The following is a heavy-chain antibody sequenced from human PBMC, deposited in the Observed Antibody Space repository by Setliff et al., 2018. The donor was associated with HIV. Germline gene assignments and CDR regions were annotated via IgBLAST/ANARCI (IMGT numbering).Heavy chain of an antibody. D-gene: IGHD3-10*01. CDR3: ARPGSSSYYYAMDV. CDR2: IYYVGYT. V-gene: IGHV4-38-2*02. Sequence: PSETLSLTCSVSGYSINSHYFWGWIRQPPGKGLEWIGSIYYVGYTYYQPSLKSRVTISVDTSQNQFSLKLRSVTAADTGVYYCARPGSSSYYYAMDVWGLGTTVTVSS. J-gene: IGHJ6*02. CDR1: GYSINSHYF.